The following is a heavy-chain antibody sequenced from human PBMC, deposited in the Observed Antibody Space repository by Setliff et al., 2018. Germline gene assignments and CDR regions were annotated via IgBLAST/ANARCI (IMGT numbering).Heavy chain of an antibody. D-gene: IGHD3-22*01. V-gene: IGHV1-69*05. J-gene: IGHJ6*03. CDR2: TIPIFGTT. CDR3: VREGVDSRSSTDYRYYMDV. CDR1: GGTFSSYG. Sequence: SVKVSCKASGGTFSSYGISWVRQAPGQGLEWMGGTIPIFGTTDYAQKFQGRVTIITNESTSTAFMQLSSLRSEDTAVYYCVREGVDSRSSTDYRYYMDVWGKGTTVTVSS.